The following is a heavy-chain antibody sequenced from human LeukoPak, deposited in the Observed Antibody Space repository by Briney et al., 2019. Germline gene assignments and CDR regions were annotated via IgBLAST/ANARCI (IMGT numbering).Heavy chain of an antibody. CDR2: INHSGST. Sequence: SETLSLTCAVYGGSFRGYYWSWIRQPPGKGLEWIGEINHSGSTNYNPSLKSRVTISVDTSKNQFSLKLSSVTAADTAVYYCARVGGNYDSSGYYPYYFDYWGQGTLVTVSS. V-gene: IGHV4-34*01. D-gene: IGHD3-22*01. J-gene: IGHJ4*02. CDR3: ARVGGNYDSSGYYPYYFDY. CDR1: GGSFRGYY.